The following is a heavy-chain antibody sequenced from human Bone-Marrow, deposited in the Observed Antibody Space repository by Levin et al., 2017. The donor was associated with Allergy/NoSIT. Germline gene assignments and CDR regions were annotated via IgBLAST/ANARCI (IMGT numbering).Heavy chain of an antibody. CDR3: ARPPLGVAMTGAWLFDY. J-gene: IGHJ4*02. CDR2: MYPADSDI. V-gene: IGHV5-51*01. D-gene: IGHD3-22*01. CDR1: GYSFISYW. Sequence: GESLKISCKVSGYSFISYWIGWVRQTPGKGLEWVGIMYPADSDIRYSPSFQGQVTISADKSISTAYLQWSSLKASDTAIYYCARPPLGVAMTGAWLFDYWGQGTPVTVSS.